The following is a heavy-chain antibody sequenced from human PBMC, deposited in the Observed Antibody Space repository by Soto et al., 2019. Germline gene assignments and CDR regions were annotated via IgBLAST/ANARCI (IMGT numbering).Heavy chain of an antibody. V-gene: IGHV3-30-3*01. Sequence: QVQLVESGGGVVQPGRSLRLSCAASGFTYSSYAMHWVHQAPGKGLEWVAVISYDGSNKYYADSVKGRFTISRDNSKNTLYLQMNSLRAEDTAVYYCARHLSLEMAISYYFDYRGQGTLVTVSS. CDR3: ARHLSLEMAISYYFDY. J-gene: IGHJ4*02. CDR1: GFTYSSYA. D-gene: IGHD2-21*01. CDR2: ISYDGSNK.